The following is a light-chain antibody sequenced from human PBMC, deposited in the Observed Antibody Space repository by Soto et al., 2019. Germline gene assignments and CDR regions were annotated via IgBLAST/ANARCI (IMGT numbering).Light chain of an antibody. CDR3: QQFDGSRPAFT. CDR1: QTVNSRH. Sequence: ESLLTQSPGTLSLSPGERATLSCRASQTVNSRHLNWYQHKPGQAPRLLIYGASIRAAGIPDRFSGSRSGAEFSLTITRLEPEDSAVYYCQQFDGSRPAFTFGGGTKVEIK. J-gene: IGKJ4*01. V-gene: IGKV3-20*01. CDR2: GAS.